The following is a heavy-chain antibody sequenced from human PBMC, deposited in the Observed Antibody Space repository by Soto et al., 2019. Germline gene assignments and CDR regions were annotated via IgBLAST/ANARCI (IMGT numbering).Heavy chain of an antibody. CDR1: GGTFSSYT. CDR3: AGEAKGEEQWLEFDY. CDR2: IIPVLGIT. D-gene: IGHD6-19*01. Sequence: QVQLVQSGAEVKKPGSSVKVSCKASGGTFSSYTISWVRQAPGQGLEWMGRIIPVLGITNFAQKFQGRVTITADKSTSTAYMELSSLRSEDTAVYDCAGEAKGEEQWLEFDYWGQGTLVTVSS. V-gene: IGHV1-69*08. J-gene: IGHJ4*02.